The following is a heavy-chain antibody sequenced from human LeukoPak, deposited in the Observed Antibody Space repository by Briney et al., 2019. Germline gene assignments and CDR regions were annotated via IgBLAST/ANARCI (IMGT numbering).Heavy chain of an antibody. J-gene: IGHJ4*02. CDR1: GYTFTSYV. V-gene: IGHV1-18*01. D-gene: IGHD2-15*01. CDR3: ARDRGVAATIDFDY. Sequence: ASVKVSCKASGYTFTSYVISWVRQAPGQGLEWMGWISAYNGNTNYAQKLQGRVTMTRDASISTAYMELSRLRSDDTAVYYCARDRGVAATIDFDYWGQGTLVTVSS. CDR2: ISAYNGNT.